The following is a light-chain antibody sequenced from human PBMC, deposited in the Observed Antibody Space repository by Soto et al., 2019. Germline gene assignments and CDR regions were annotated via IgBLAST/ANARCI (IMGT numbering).Light chain of an antibody. V-gene: IGKV3-11*01. J-gene: IGKJ1*01. CDR3: P. Sequence: EIVLTQSPATLSLSPGERATLSCRASQSVSSYLAWYQQKPGQAPRLLIYDASNRATGIPARFSGSGSGTDFTLTISSLEPEDFAVYYCPFGQGTKVEIK. CDR2: DAS. CDR1: QSVSSY.